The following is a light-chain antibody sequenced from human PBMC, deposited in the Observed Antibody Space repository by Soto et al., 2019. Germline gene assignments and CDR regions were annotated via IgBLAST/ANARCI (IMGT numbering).Light chain of an antibody. CDR2: IDY. V-gene: IGLV1-44*01. J-gene: IGLJ2*01. Sequence: QSVLTQPPSASGTPGQRVSISCSGGSSNIGSNTVNWYQQLPGTAPKLLMYIDYQRPSGVPDRFSGSRSGTSASLAISGLQSEDEAVYYCASWDDTLNGPVFGGGTKLTVL. CDR1: SSNIGSNT. CDR3: ASWDDTLNGPV.